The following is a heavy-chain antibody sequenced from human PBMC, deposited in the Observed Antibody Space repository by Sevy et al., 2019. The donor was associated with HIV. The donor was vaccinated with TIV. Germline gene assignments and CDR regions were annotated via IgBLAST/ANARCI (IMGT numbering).Heavy chain of an antibody. CDR3: ARPRITMIVVDAFDI. CDR2: IIPIFGTA. CDR1: GGTFSSYA. V-gene: IGHV1-69*13. J-gene: IGHJ3*02. D-gene: IGHD3-22*01. Sequence: GASVKFSCKASGGTFSSYAISWVRQAPGQGLEWMGGIIPIFGTANYAQKFQGRVTITADESTSTAYMELSSLRSEDTAVYYCARPRITMIVVDAFDIWGQGTMVTVSS.